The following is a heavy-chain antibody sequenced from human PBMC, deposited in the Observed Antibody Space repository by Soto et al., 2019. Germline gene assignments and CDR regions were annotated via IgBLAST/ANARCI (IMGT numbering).Heavy chain of an antibody. CDR1: GFTFSIYG. CDR3: AKETVEYYFDY. J-gene: IGHJ4*02. Sequence: QVQLVESGGGVVQPGRSLRLSCGASGFTFSIYGMHWVRQAPGKGREWVAVISYDGSNKYYADSVKGRFTISRDNSKNTLYLQMNSLRGEDTAVYYCAKETVEYYFDYWGQGTLFTVSS. V-gene: IGHV3-30*18. D-gene: IGHD3-3*01. CDR2: ISYDGSNK.